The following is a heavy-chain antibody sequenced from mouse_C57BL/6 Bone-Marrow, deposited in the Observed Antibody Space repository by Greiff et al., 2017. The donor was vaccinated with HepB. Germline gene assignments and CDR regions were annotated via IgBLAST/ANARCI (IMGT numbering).Heavy chain of an antibody. CDR3: ARGLYYYGSSYAMDY. J-gene: IGHJ4*01. Sequence: VQLQQSGAELARPGASVKLSCKASGYTFTSYGISWVKQRTGQGLEWIGEIYPRSGNTYYNEKFKGKATLTADKSSSTAYMELRSLTSEDSAVYFCARGLYYYGSSYAMDYWGQGTSVTVSS. D-gene: IGHD1-1*01. CDR1: GYTFTSYG. V-gene: IGHV1-81*01. CDR2: IYPRSGNT.